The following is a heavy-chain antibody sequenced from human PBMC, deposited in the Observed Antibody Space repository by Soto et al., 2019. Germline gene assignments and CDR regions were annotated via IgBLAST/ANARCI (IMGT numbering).Heavy chain of an antibody. CDR3: ASAPTGTHHRLDY. Sequence: GESLKISCKGSGYSFTSYWIGWVRQMPGKGLEWMGIIYPGDSDTRYSPSFQGQVTISAEKSISTAYLQGSSLRAEDTAVYYCASAPTGTHHRLDYWGQGTLVTVSS. D-gene: IGHD2-8*02. CDR1: GYSFTSYW. CDR2: IYPGDSDT. V-gene: IGHV5-51*01. J-gene: IGHJ4*02.